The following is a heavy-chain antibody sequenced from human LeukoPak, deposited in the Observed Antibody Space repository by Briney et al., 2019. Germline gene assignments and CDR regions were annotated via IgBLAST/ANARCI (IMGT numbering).Heavy chain of an antibody. CDR3: ARDLGAADTLSFFDY. J-gene: IGHJ4*02. D-gene: IGHD6-13*01. CDR1: GYTFSSYG. CDR2: IIAYNGNT. V-gene: IGHV1-18*04. Sequence: ASVKVSCMASGYTFSSYGISWVRQAPGQGPEWMGWIIAYNGNTNYAQNFQGRVTMTTDTSTSTVYMELRSLRSDDTAVYYCARDLGAADTLSFFDYWGQGTVVTVSS.